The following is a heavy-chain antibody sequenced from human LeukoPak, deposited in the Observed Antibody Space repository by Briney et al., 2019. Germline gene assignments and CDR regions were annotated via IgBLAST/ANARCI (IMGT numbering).Heavy chain of an antibody. V-gene: IGHV4-39*01. Sequence: PSETLSLTCTVSGGSISSSSYYWGWIRQPPGKGLEWIGSIYYSGSIYYNPSLKSRVTISVDTSKNQFSLNLSSVTAADTAVYYCADLYSGFDYWGQGTLVTVSS. CDR3: ADLYSGFDY. CDR2: IYYSGSI. CDR1: GGSISSSSYY. D-gene: IGHD1-26*01. J-gene: IGHJ4*02.